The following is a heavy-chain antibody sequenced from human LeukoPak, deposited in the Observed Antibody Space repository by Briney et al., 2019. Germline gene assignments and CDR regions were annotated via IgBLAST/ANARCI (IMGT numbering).Heavy chain of an antibody. CDR2: IYTSGST. V-gene: IGHV4-4*07. J-gene: IGHJ5*02. CDR1: GGSISSYY. D-gene: IGHD3-10*01. CDR3: ARATTPHYGSAKNWFDP. Sequence: SETLSLTCTVSGGSISSYYWSWIRQPAGKGLEWIGRIYTSGSTNYNPSLKSRVTISVDTSKNQFSLKLSSVTAADTAVYYCARATTPHYGSAKNWFDPWGQGTLVTVSS.